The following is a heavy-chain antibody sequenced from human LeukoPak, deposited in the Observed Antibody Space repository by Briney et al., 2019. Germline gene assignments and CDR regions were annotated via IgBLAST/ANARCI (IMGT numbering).Heavy chain of an antibody. V-gene: IGHV5-51*01. CDR1: GYSFTSYW. J-gene: IGHJ4*02. D-gene: IGHD5-24*01. Sequence: GESLKISCKGSGYSFTSYWIGWVRQMPGKGLDWMGIIYAGDSDTRYNPSFQGQVTISADNSINTAYLQWSSLKASDTAIYYCAAPSRYNSSSAYDYWGQGAVVTVS. CDR3: AAPSRYNSSSAYDY. CDR2: IYAGDSDT.